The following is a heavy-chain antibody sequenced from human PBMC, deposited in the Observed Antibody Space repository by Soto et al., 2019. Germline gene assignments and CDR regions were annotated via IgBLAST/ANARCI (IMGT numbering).Heavy chain of an antibody. D-gene: IGHD4-17*01. CDR1: GFTFSSYG. Sequence: GGSLRLSCAASGFTFSSYGMHWVRQAPGKGLEWVAVIWYDGSNKYYADSVKGRFTISRDNSKNTLYLQMNSLRAEDTAVYYCAREKTSVHNDAFGSWGQGTIVT. CDR2: IWYDGSNK. J-gene: IGHJ3*02. V-gene: IGHV3-33*01. CDR3: AREKTSVHNDAFGS.